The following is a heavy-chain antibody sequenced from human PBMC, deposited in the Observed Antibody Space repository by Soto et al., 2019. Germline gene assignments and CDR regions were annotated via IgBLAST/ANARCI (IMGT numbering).Heavy chain of an antibody. CDR2: IIPIFGTA. CDR3: ARTGGQWLAFGS. D-gene: IGHD6-19*01. Sequence: GASVKVSFKASGGTFSSYAISWLRQAPGQGLEWMGGIIPIFGTANYAQKFQGRVTITADKSTSTAYMELSSLRPEDTAVYYCARTGGQWLAFGSWGQGTLVTVSS. V-gene: IGHV1-69*06. J-gene: IGHJ4*02. CDR1: GGTFSSYA.